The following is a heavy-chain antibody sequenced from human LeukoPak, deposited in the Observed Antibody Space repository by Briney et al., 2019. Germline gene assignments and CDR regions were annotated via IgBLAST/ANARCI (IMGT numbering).Heavy chain of an antibody. CDR2: IYTIGST. CDR3: ARAFPLGGAGAFDI. D-gene: IGHD1-26*01. V-gene: IGHV4-4*07. CDR1: GASISSYY. Sequence: PSETLSLTCTVSGASISSYYWSWIRQPAGTGLEWIGRIYTIGSTNYNPSLKSRVTMSVDTSKNQFYLKLSSVTAADTAVYYCARAFPLGGAGAFDIWGQGTMVTVSS. J-gene: IGHJ3*02.